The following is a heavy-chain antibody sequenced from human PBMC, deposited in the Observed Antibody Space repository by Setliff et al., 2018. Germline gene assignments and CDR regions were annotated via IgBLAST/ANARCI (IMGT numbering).Heavy chain of an antibody. J-gene: IGHJ6*03. CDR1: GGTFSSYA. V-gene: IGHV1-69*13. CDR2: IIPIFGTA. D-gene: IGHD6-6*01. Sequence: WASVKVSCKASGGTFSSYAISWVRQAPGQGLEWMGGIIPIFGTANYAQKFQGRVTITADESTSTAYMELSSLRSEDTAVYYCARGKYSSSHRDYYHYYMDVWGKGTTVTVSS. CDR3: ARGKYSSSHRDYYHYYMDV.